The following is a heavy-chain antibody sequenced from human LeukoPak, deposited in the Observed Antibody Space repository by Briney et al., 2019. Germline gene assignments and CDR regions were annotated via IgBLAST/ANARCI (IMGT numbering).Heavy chain of an antibody. CDR3: AGDNYYYYMDV. CDR2: IYYSGST. CDR1: GGSISSYY. J-gene: IGHJ6*03. V-gene: IGHV4-59*01. Sequence: SETLSLTXTVSGGSISSYYWSWIRQTPGKGLEWIGYIYYSGSTNYNPSLKSRVTISVDTSKNQFSLKLSSVTAADTAVYYCAGDNYYYYMDVWGKGTTVTVSS.